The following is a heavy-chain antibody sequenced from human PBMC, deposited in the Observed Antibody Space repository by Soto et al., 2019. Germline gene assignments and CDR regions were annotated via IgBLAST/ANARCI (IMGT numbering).Heavy chain of an antibody. Sequence: GGSLRLSCAASGFTFSSYAMSWVRQAPGKGLEWVSAISGSGGSTYYADSVKGRFTTSRDNSKNTLYLQMNSLRAEDTAVYYCAKTPELRSYYYYYGMDVWGQGTTVTVSS. J-gene: IGHJ6*02. CDR3: AKTPELRSYYYYYGMDV. D-gene: IGHD1-26*01. V-gene: IGHV3-23*01. CDR1: GFTFSSYA. CDR2: ISGSGGST.